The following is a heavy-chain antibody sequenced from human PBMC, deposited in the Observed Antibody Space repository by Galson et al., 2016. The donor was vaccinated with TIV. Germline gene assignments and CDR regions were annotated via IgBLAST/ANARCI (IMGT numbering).Heavy chain of an antibody. D-gene: IGHD6-6*01. Sequence: SETLSLTCSVSGVSISGHYWSWIRQPPGRGLEWTGFIYYSDSRNYNPSLESRVSISLDTSKNQFSLQLRYVTTADTAVYYCARGGRSSSAYYYYGMDVWGQGTTVTVSS. V-gene: IGHV4-59*11. J-gene: IGHJ6*02. CDR2: IYYSDSR. CDR3: ARGGRSSSAYYYYGMDV. CDR1: GVSISGHY.